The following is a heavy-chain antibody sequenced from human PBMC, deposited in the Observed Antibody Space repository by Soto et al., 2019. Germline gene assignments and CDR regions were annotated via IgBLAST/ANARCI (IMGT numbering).Heavy chain of an antibody. CDR1: GYTFTSYG. CDR3: ARGGDYYDGLDV. D-gene: IGHD1-26*01. V-gene: IGHV1-18*01. Sequence: QVQLVQSGDEVKKPGASVQVSCRASGYTFTSYGVSWVRQAPGHGLEWMGWISAFNGQTNYIQKVQGRVTLTTEASTSTVYMELRSLRSADTAVYYCARGGDYYDGLDVWGQGTTVTVSS. J-gene: IGHJ6*02. CDR2: ISAFNGQT.